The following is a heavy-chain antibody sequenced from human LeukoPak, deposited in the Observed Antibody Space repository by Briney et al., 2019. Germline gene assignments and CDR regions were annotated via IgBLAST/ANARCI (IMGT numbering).Heavy chain of an antibody. D-gene: IGHD6-13*01. CDR1: GFTFSSYA. V-gene: IGHV3-30-3*02. Sequence: GMSLRLSCAASGFTFSSYALHWVRQAPGKGLEWVAIISYDVSNKYYADSVKGRFTISRDNSENTLYLQMNSLRAEDTAVYYCAKSSYSSSWYERWYYYYGMDVWGQGTTVTVSS. CDR3: AKSSYSSSWYERWYYYYGMDV. CDR2: ISYDVSNK. J-gene: IGHJ6*02.